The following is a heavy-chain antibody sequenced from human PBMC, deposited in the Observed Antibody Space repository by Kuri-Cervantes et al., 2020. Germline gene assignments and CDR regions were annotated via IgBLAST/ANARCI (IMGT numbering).Heavy chain of an antibody. V-gene: IGHV4-39*07. Sequence: SETLSLTCTVSGGSISSSSYYWGWIRQPPGKGLEWIGYIYHSGSTYYNPSLKSRVTISVDRSKNQFSLKLSSVTAADTAVYYCARSGIDYYDSSGPSNWFDPWGQGTLVTVSS. CDR1: GGSISSSSYY. J-gene: IGHJ5*02. CDR3: ARSGIDYYDSSGPSNWFDP. D-gene: IGHD3-22*01. CDR2: IYHSGST.